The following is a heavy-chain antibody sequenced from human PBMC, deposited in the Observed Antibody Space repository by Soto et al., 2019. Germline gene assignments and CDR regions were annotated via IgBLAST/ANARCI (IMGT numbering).Heavy chain of an antibody. CDR1: GGSISSSSYY. V-gene: IGHV4-39*01. CDR3: ATLWGQD. D-gene: IGHD3-10*01. J-gene: IGHJ4*02. CDR2: IYYSGRT. Sequence: QLQLQESGPGLVKPSETLSLTCTVSGGSISSSSYYWGWNRQPPGKGLEWIGRIYYSGRTYYNPSLKSRVTISVDTAKNQFSLKLSSVTAADTAVYYCATLWGQDWGQGTLVTVSS.